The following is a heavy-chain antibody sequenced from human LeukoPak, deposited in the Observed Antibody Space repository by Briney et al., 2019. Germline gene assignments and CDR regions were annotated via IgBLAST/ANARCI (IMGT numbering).Heavy chain of an antibody. CDR3: AKDSHTAFTFGDFYMDV. V-gene: IGHV3-33*06. Sequence: GGALRLSCAAAGFTFNRYAMHWLRQGGAKEREGVAVIWYDGSNKFYGDSVKGRFTVSRDNSKNTVYLQMNSLRAEDTAVYYCAKDSHTAFTFGDFYMDVWGKGTTVTVSS. CDR2: IWYDGSNK. D-gene: IGHD3-16*01. J-gene: IGHJ6*03. CDR1: GFTFNRYA.